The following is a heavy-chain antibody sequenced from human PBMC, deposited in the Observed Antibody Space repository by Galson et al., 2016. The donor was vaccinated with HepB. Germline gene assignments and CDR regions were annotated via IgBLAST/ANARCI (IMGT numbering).Heavy chain of an antibody. Sequence: SETLSLTCTASGGSISSSNYYWGWIRQSPGKGLEWIGTIYYSGSTYYNPSLKSRVIISVDTSKNQFSLKLSSVTAADTAVYYCACYGSGLRMDVWGQGTTVTVSS. CDR2: IYYSGST. J-gene: IGHJ6*02. CDR1: GGSISSSNYY. CDR3: ACYGSGLRMDV. D-gene: IGHD3-10*01. V-gene: IGHV4-39*01.